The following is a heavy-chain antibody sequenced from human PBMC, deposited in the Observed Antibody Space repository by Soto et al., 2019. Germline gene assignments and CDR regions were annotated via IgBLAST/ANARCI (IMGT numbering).Heavy chain of an antibody. V-gene: IGHV4-30-4*01. Sequence: SETLSLTCTVSGGSISSCDYYWSWMRQPPGKGLEWIGYIYYSESTYYNPSLKSRVTIPVDTSKNQSSLKLSSVTAAATAAYYCAREGGIVGATTVDYWGQGTLVTVSS. D-gene: IGHD1-26*01. CDR2: IYYSEST. J-gene: IGHJ4*02. CDR3: AREGGIVGATTVDY. CDR1: GGSISSCDYY.